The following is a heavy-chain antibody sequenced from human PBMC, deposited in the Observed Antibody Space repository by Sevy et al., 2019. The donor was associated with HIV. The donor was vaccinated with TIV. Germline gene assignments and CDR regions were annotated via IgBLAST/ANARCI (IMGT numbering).Heavy chain of an antibody. J-gene: IGHJ4*02. D-gene: IGHD3-16*01. CDR3: ATRSWRGGSFDY. CDR1: GYTLTELS. V-gene: IGHV1-24*01. CDR2: FDPEDGET. Sequence: ASVKVSCKVSGYTLTELSMHWVRQAPGKGLEWMGGFDPEDGETIYAQKFQGRVTMTEDTSTDTAYMELSSLRSEDTAVYYCATRSWRGGSFDYWGQGTLDTVSS.